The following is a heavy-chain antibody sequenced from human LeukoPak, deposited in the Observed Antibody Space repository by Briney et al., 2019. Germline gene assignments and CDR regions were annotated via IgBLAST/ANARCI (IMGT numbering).Heavy chain of an antibody. V-gene: IGHV1-69*04. CDR2: IIPILGIA. D-gene: IGHD2-15*01. J-gene: IGHJ6*02. Sequence: ASVKVSCKAFGYTFISYDINWVRQATGQGLEWMGRIIPILGIANYAQKFQGRVTITADKSTSTAYMELSSLRSEDTAVYYCARVGCSGGSCYSPYYYYGMDVWGQGTTVTVSS. CDR3: ARVGCSGGSCYSPYYYYGMDV. CDR1: GYTFISYD.